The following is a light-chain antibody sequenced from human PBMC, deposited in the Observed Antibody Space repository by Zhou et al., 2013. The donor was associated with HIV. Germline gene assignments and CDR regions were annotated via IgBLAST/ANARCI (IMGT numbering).Light chain of an antibody. CDR2: DAS. J-gene: IGKJ4*01. CDR3: QQYYSTPPHSIT. Sequence: DIQMTQSPSSLSASVGDRVTITCQASQDISNYLNWYQQKPGKAPKLLIYDASNLETGVPSRFSGSGSGTHYTLTISSLQPEDFATYFCQQYYSTPPHSITFGGGTRVEIK. CDR1: QDISNY. V-gene: IGKV1-33*01.